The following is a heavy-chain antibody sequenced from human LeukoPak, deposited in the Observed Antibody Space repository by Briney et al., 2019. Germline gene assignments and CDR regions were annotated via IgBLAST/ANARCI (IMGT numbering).Heavy chain of an antibody. D-gene: IGHD1-26*01. CDR3: AKDVGKWESLHFFDY. J-gene: IGHJ4*02. CDR2: ISGSDGST. V-gene: IGHV3-23*01. Sequence: PGGSLRLSCAASGFTFSSYAMSWVRQAPGKGLEWVSTISGSDGSTYYADSVKGRFTISRDNSKNTLYLQMNSLRGDDTAVYYCAKDVGKWESLHFFDYWGQGTLVTVSS. CDR1: GFTFSSYA.